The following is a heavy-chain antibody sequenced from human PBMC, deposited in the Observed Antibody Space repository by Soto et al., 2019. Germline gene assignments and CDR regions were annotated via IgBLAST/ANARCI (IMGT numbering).Heavy chain of an antibody. J-gene: IGHJ6*02. CDR1: VGSISSSSYY. Sequence: SLTCTVSVGSISSSSYYWGWIRQPPGKGLEWIGSIYYSGSTYYNPSLKSRVTISVDTSKNQFSRKLSSVTAADTAVYYCAGTSKRYYYGMDVWGQGSTFTVCS. CDR2: IYYSGST. CDR3: AGTSKRYYYGMDV. V-gene: IGHV4-39*01.